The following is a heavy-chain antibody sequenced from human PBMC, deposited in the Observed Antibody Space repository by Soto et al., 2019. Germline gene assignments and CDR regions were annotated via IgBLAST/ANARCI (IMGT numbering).Heavy chain of an antibody. V-gene: IGHV1-2*04. CDR2: INPNSGGT. Sequence: ASVKVSCKASGYTFTGYYMHWGRQAPGQGLEWMGWINPNSGGTNYAQKFQGWVTMTRDTSISTAYMELSRPRSDDTAVYYCASSRKYYYDSSGNDAFDIWGQGTMVTVSS. J-gene: IGHJ3*02. D-gene: IGHD3-22*01. CDR3: ASSRKYYYDSSGNDAFDI. CDR1: GYTFTGYY.